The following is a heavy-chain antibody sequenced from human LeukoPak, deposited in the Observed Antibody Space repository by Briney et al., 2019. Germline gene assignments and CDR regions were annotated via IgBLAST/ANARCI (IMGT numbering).Heavy chain of an antibody. CDR2: ISGSGGST. Sequence: PGGSLRLSCAASKFTFSTYWMHWVRQAPGKGLEWVSAISGSGGSTYYADSVKGRFTISRDNSKNTLYLQMNSLRAEDTAVYYCAKSAMIVVVITTALDYWGQGTLVTVSS. J-gene: IGHJ4*02. CDR3: AKSAMIVVVITTALDY. CDR1: KFTFSTYW. D-gene: IGHD3-22*01. V-gene: IGHV3-23*01.